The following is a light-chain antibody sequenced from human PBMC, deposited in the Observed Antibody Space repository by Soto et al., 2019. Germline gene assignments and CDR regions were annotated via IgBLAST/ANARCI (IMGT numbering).Light chain of an antibody. J-gene: IGKJ1*01. CDR1: QSISSY. CDR2: AAS. V-gene: IGKV1-39*01. CDR3: QQCYSTAWT. Sequence: DIQMTQSPSSLSASVGDRVTITCRASQSISSYLNWYQQKPGKASKLLIYAASSLQSGVPSRFSGNGSGTDFTLTISSLQPEDFATYYCQQCYSTAWTFGQGTKVEIK.